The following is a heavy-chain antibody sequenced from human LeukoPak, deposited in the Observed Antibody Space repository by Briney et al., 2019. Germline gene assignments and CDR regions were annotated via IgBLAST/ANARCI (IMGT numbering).Heavy chain of an antibody. D-gene: IGHD1-1*01. V-gene: IGHV3-74*01. CDR3: AKDLNGLEPYFDY. J-gene: IGHJ4*02. Sequence: GGSLRLSCAASGFTFSSYWMHWVRQAPGKGLVWVSRINTDGSSTSYADSVKGRFTISRDNAKNTLYLQMNSLRAEDTAVYYCAKDLNGLEPYFDYWGQGTLVTVSS. CDR2: INTDGSST. CDR1: GFTFSSYW.